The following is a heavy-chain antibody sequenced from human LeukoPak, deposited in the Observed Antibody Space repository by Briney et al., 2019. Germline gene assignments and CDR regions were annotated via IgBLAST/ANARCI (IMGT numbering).Heavy chain of an antibody. Sequence: GASVKVSCKASGYTFTGYYMHWVRQAPGQGLEWMGRINPNSGGTNYAQKFQGRVTMTRDTSISTAYMELSRLRSDDTAVYYCARAGRVSIVVVPAANLPDYWGQGTLVTVSS. CDR2: INPNSGGT. CDR1: GYTFTGYY. V-gene: IGHV1-2*06. D-gene: IGHD2-2*01. J-gene: IGHJ4*02. CDR3: ARAGRVSIVVVPAANLPDY.